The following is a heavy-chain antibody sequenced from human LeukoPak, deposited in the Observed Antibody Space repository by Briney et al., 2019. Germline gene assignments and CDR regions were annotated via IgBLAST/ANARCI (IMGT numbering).Heavy chain of an antibody. D-gene: IGHD6-19*01. CDR1: GFTFDDYA. Sequence: GGSLRLSCAASGFTFDDYAMHRVRQAPGKGLEWVSGISWNSGSIGYADSVKGRFAISRDNAKNSLYLQMNSLRAEDTALYYCAKDSSSGWYNFDYWGQGTLVTVSS. CDR2: ISWNSGSI. V-gene: IGHV3-9*01. CDR3: AKDSSSGWYNFDY. J-gene: IGHJ4*02.